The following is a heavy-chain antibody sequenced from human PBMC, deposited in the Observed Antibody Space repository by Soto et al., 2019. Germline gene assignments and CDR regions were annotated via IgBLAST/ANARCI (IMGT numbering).Heavy chain of an antibody. J-gene: IGHJ5*02. Sequence: PGGSLRLSCTASGFTFSSYAMTWVRQAPGKGLEWVSAISSSGTNTYYADSVKGRFTVSRDNSKNTLYLQMNSLRAEDTAVYYCGKGRGSYYVAWIDPWGQGTLVTVSS. CDR1: GFTFSSYA. V-gene: IGHV3-23*01. CDR2: ISSSGTNT. CDR3: GKGRGSYYVAWIDP. D-gene: IGHD1-26*01.